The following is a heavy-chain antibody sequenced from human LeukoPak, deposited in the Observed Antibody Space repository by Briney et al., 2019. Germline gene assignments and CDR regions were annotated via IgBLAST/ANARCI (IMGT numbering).Heavy chain of an antibody. CDR1: GFTFSNAW. CDR2: IKSKTDGGTT. D-gene: IGHD4-11*01. J-gene: IGHJ6*03. V-gene: IGHV3-15*01. CDR3: TTGYSNYLRYYYYFYMDV. Sequence: KPGGSLRLSCAASGFTFSNAWMSWVRQAPGKGLEWVGRIKSKTDGGTTDYAAPVKGRFTISRDDSKNTLYLQMNSLKTEDTAVYYCTTGYSNYLRYYYYFYMDVWGKGTTVTVSS.